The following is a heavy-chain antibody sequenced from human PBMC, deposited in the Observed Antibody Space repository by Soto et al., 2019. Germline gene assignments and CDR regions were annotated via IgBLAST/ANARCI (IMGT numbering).Heavy chain of an antibody. CDR3: ARGAPMYYYDSSGYVDY. J-gene: IGHJ4*02. D-gene: IGHD3-22*01. Sequence: PSETLSLTCTVSGGSISSGDYYWSWIRQPPGKGLEWIGYIYYSGSTYYNPSLKSRVTISVDTSKNQFSLKLSSVTAADTAVYYCARGAPMYYYDSSGYVDYWGQGTLVTVYS. V-gene: IGHV4-30-4*01. CDR2: IYYSGST. CDR1: GGSISSGDYY.